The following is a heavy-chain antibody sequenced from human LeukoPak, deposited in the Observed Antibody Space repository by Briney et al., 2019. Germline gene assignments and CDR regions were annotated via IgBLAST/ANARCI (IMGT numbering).Heavy chain of an antibody. CDR1: GGSISSYY. J-gene: IGHJ3*02. CDR3: AGYTMVRGVRDAFDI. CDR2: IYYSGST. Sequence: KPSETLSLTCTVSGGSISSYYWSWIRQPPGKGLEWIGYIYYSGSTNYNPSLKSRVTISVDTSKNQFSLKLSSVTAADTAVYYCAGYTMVRGVRDAFDIWGQGTMVTVSS. D-gene: IGHD3-10*01. V-gene: IGHV4-59*01.